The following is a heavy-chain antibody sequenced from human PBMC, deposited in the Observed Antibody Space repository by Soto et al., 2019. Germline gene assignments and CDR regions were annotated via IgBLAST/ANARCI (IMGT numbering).Heavy chain of an antibody. CDR2: IKQDGSEK. J-gene: IGHJ3*02. Sequence: PGGSLRLSCAASGFTFSSYWMSWVRQAPGKGLEWVANIKQDGSEKYYVDSVKGRFTISRDNAKNSLYPQMNSLRAEDTAVYYCARDDYSSPRLDAFDIWGQGTMVTVSS. CDR3: ARDDYSSPRLDAFDI. V-gene: IGHV3-7*04. CDR1: GFTFSSYW. D-gene: IGHD6-19*01.